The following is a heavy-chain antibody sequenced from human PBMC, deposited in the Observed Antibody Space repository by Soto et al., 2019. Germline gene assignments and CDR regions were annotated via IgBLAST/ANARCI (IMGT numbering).Heavy chain of an antibody. J-gene: IGHJ4*01. D-gene: IGHD3-10*01. CDR1: GYTFNIYG. Sequence: ASVKVSCKASGYTFNIYGISWVLQAPGQGLEWLGWISAYNGNTNYVQKLQGRVTMTTDTSTSTAYMELRSLRSDDTAVYYCVRDHSVLLWFGGASYYWGQGTLVTVSS. V-gene: IGHV1-18*01. CDR3: VRDHSVLLWFGGASYY. CDR2: ISAYNGNT.